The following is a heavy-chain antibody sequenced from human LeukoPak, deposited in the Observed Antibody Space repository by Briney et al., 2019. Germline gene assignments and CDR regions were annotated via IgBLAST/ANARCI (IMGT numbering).Heavy chain of an antibody. D-gene: IGHD3-9*01. J-gene: IGHJ4*02. CDR3: AKKMSSTYYDILTGPLYFDY. CDR2: IAYDSSNT. V-gene: IGHV3-30-3*02. CDR1: GFTFSSYA. Sequence: GGSLRLSCAASGFTFSSYAMHWVRQAPGKGLEWVSSIAYDSSNTYYADSVKGRFTISRDNSKNTLYLQMNSLRAEDTAVYYCAKKMSSTYYDILTGPLYFDYWGQGTLVTVSS.